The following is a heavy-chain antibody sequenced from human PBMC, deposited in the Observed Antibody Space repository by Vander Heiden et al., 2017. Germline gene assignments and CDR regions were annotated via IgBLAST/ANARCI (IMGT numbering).Heavy chain of an antibody. J-gene: IGHJ3*02. Sequence: EVQLVESGGGLVQPGRSLRLSCAASGFTFDVYAMHWVRQAPGKGLEWVSGISWNSGSIGYADSVNGRVTISRDNAKNSLYLQMNSLRAEETALYYCAKDKGFEYSSSSGSAFDIWGQGTMVTLYS. V-gene: IGHV3-9*01. CDR3: AKDKGFEYSSSSGSAFDI. D-gene: IGHD6-6*01. CDR2: ISWNSGSI. CDR1: GFTFDVYA.